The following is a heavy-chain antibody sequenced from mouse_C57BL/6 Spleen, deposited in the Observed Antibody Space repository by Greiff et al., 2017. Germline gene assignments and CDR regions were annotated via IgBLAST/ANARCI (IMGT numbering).Heavy chain of an antibody. Sequence: EVNVVESGGGLVKPGGSLKLSCAASGFTFSDYGMHWVRQAPEKGLEWVAYISSGSSTIYYADTVKGRFTISRDNAKNTLFLQMTSLRSEDTAMYYCAKIYYYGSNAMDYWGQGTSVTVSS. CDR1: GFTFSDYG. CDR2: ISSGSSTI. D-gene: IGHD1-1*01. CDR3: AKIYYYGSNAMDY. V-gene: IGHV5-17*01. J-gene: IGHJ4*01.